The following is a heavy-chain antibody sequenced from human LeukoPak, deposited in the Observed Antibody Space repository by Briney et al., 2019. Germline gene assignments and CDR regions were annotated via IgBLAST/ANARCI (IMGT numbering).Heavy chain of an antibody. J-gene: IGHJ4*02. Sequence: SETLSLTCSVSGGSISSHYWSWIRQPAGKGLEWIGRIYTSGSTNYNPSLKSRVTMSVDTSKNQFSLKLSSVTAADTAVYYCARGSARVWFGELSSEFDYWGQGTLVTVSS. CDR1: GGSISSHY. CDR3: ARGSARVWFGELSSEFDY. D-gene: IGHD3-10*01. V-gene: IGHV4-4*07. CDR2: IYTSGST.